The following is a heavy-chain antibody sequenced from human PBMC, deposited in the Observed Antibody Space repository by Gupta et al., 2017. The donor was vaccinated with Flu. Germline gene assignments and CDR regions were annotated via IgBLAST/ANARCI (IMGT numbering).Heavy chain of an antibody. CDR2: VDPNSGGT. Sequence: PGQGLEWGGWVDPNSGGTKFAQKFQGRVTMTRDPAISTVYMELTSLRSDDTAVYYCARGYVDYDVLTGRCLDYWGQGTLVTVSS. D-gene: IGHD3-9*01. CDR3: ARGYVDYDVLTGRCLDY. V-gene: IGHV1-2*02. J-gene: IGHJ4*02.